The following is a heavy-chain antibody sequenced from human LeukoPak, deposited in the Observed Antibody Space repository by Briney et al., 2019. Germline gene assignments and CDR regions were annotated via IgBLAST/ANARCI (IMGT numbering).Heavy chain of an antibody. CDR1: GFTFSIYS. V-gene: IGHV3-48*01. CDR2: ISSSSTTI. J-gene: IGHJ4*02. CDR3: ARGRPRYFDY. Sequence: GGSLRLSCAASGFTFSIYSMTWVRQAPGKGLEWLSYISSSSTTIYYTDSVKGRFIVSRDNAKNSLYLQMNSLRVEDTAVYYCARGRPRYFDYWGQGTLVTVSS.